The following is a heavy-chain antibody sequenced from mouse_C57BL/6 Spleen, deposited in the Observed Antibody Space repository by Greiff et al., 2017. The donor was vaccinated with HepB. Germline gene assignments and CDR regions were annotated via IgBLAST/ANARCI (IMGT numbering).Heavy chain of an antibody. D-gene: IGHD1-1*01. J-gene: IGHJ2*01. CDR3: TSLLLSYYFDY. CDR2: IDPETGGT. V-gene: IGHV1-15*01. Sequence: QVQLKQSGAELVRPGASVTLSCKASGYTFTDYEMHWVKQTPVHGLEWIGAIDPETGGTAYNQKFKGKAILTADKSSSTAYMELRSLTSEDSAVYYCTSLLLSYYFDYWGQGTTLTVSS. CDR1: GYTFTDYE.